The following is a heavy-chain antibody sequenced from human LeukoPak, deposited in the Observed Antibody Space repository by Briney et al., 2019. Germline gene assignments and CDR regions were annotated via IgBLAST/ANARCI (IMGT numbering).Heavy chain of an antibody. Sequence: GRSLRLSCAASGFTFSSYAMHWVRQAPGKGLEWVAVIWFDGSNKYCADSVKGRFTISRDNSKNTLYLQMNSLRAEDTAVYYCARDSLGYSGYAKGGLDIWGQGTMVTVSS. CDR1: GFTFSSYA. CDR3: ARDSLGYSGYAKGGLDI. J-gene: IGHJ3*02. V-gene: IGHV3-33*08. CDR2: IWFDGSNK. D-gene: IGHD5-12*01.